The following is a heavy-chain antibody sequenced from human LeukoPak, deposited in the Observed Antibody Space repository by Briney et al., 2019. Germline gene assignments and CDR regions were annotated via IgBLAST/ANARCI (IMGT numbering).Heavy chain of an antibody. CDR2: ISYDGSNK. Sequence: PGGSLRLSCAASGFTSSSYAMHWVRQAPGKGLEWVAVISYDGSNKYYADSVKGRFTISRDNSKNTLYLQMNSLRAEDTAVYYCAREGQRRVDSSGYYSSYFDYWGQGTLVTVSS. CDR1: GFTSSSYA. CDR3: AREGQRRVDSSGYYSSYFDY. J-gene: IGHJ4*02. V-gene: IGHV3-30-3*01. D-gene: IGHD3-22*01.